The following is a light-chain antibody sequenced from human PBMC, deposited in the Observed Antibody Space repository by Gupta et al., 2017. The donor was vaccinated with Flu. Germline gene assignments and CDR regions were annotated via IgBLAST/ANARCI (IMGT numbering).Light chain of an antibody. CDR2: EVN. CDR1: SSDIGTYTF. J-gene: IGLJ2*01. V-gene: IGLV2-14*01. CDR3: SSYSTGSTLVV. Sequence: QSALTQPASVPGSPGQSITISCTGTSSDIGTYTFVSWYQQHPGKAPKLMIYEVNNRPSGVSNRFSGSKSGNTASLTISGLQAEDEADYYCSSYSTGSTLVVFGGGTKLTVL.